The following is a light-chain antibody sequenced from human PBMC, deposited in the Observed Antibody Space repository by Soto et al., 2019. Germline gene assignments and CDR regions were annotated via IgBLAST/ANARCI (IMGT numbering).Light chain of an antibody. CDR3: SSYTTNHTRV. Sequence: QSVLTQPPSVSGAPGQRVTIACTGTSNDIGGYNYVSWFQHHPDKAPKLIIYEVNDRPSGVSNRFSGSKSGNTASLTISGLQPEDEADYYCSSYTTNHTRVFGGGTKLTVL. CDR1: SNDIGGYNY. V-gene: IGLV2-14*01. CDR2: EVN. J-gene: IGLJ3*02.